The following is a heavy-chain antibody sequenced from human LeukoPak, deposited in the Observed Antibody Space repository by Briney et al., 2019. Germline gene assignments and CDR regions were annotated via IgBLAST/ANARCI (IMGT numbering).Heavy chain of an antibody. CDR1: GFTFSDYY. CDR3: ARERKMATISNVGFDY. CDR2: ISSSGSTI. D-gene: IGHD5-24*01. J-gene: IGHJ4*02. Sequence: GGSLRLSCAASGFTFSDYYMSWIRQAPGKGLEGVSYISSSGSTIYYADSVKGRFTISRDNAKNSLYLQMNSLRAEDTAVYYCARERKMATISNVGFDYWGQGTLVTVSS. V-gene: IGHV3-11*01.